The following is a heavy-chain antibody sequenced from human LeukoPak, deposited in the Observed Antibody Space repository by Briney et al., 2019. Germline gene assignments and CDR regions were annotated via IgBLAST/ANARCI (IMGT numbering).Heavy chain of an antibody. CDR3: ARDQSDSSGYNLYYYYMDV. Sequence: ASVKVSCKASGYTFTGYYMHWVRQAPGQGLEWMGWINPNSGGTNYAQKFQGRVTMTRDTSISTAYMELSRLRSDDTAVYYWARDQSDSSGYNLYYYYMDVWGKGTTVTVSS. CDR2: INPNSGGT. D-gene: IGHD3-22*01. CDR1: GYTFTGYY. V-gene: IGHV1-2*02. J-gene: IGHJ6*03.